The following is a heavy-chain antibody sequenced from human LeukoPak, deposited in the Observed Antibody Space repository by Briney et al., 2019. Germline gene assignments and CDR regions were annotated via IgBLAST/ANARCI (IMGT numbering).Heavy chain of an antibody. CDR3: ARDPALAVAGPFDY. CDR2: ISAYNGNT. Sequence: GASVKVSCKASGYTFTSYGISWVRQAPGHGLEWMGWISAYNGNTNYAQKLQGRVTMTTDTSTSTAYMELRSLRSDDTAVYYCARDPALAVAGPFDYWGQGTLVTVSS. J-gene: IGHJ4*02. D-gene: IGHD6-19*01. CDR1: GYTFTSYG. V-gene: IGHV1-18*01.